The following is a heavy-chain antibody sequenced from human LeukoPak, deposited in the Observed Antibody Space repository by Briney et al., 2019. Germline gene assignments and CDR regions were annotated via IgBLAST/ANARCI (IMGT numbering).Heavy chain of an antibody. CDR2: IWYDGSNK. CDR3: ARPYYDSSGYYYWGNAFDI. V-gene: IGHV3-33*01. CDR1: GXTFSSYG. Sequence: GGSLRLSCAASGXTFSSYGMHWVRQAPGKGLEWVAVIWYDGSNKYYADSVKGRFTISRDNTKNTLYLQMNSLRAEDTAVYYCARPYYDSSGYYYWGNAFDIWGQGTMVTVSS. D-gene: IGHD3-22*01. J-gene: IGHJ3*02.